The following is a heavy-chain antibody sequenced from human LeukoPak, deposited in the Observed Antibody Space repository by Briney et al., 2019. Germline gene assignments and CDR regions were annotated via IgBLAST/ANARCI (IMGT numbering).Heavy chain of an antibody. CDR2: ISSNGGST. CDR1: GFTFSSYP. V-gene: IGHV3-64D*09. Sequence: PGGSLRLSCSASGFTFSSYPLHWVRQAPGKGLEYVSAISSNGGSTYYADSVKGRFTIFRDNSKNTLYLQMSSLRAEDTAVYYCAGELSLRWFDPWGQGTLVTVSS. CDR3: AGELSLRWFDP. D-gene: IGHD3-16*02. J-gene: IGHJ5*02.